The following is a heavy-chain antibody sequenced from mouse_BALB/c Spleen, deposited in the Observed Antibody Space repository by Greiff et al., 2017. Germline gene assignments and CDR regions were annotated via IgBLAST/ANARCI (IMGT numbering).Heavy chain of an antibody. Sequence: DVMLVESGGGLVKPGGSLKLSCAASGFTFSSYAMSWVRQTPEKRLEWVASISSGGSTYYPDSVKGRFTISRDNARNILYLQMSSLRSEDTAMYYCARGATMSYAMDYWGQGTSVTVSS. CDR3: ARGATMSYAMDY. V-gene: IGHV5-6-5*01. D-gene: IGHD2-4*01. J-gene: IGHJ4*01. CDR2: ISSGGST. CDR1: GFTFSSYA.